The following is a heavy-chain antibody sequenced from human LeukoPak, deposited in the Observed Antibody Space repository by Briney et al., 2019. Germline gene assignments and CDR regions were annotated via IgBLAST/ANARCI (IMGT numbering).Heavy chain of an antibody. CDR1: GYTFTGYY. V-gene: IGHV1-2*06. D-gene: IGHD2-8*01. CDR3: AKDPNGDYIGAFDD. J-gene: IGHJ3*01. CDR2: INPNSGDR. Sequence: ASVKVSCKASGYTFTGYYIHWVRQAPGQGLEWMGRINPNSGDRNYAQKFQGRVTMTRDTSISAAYMELSSLRSDDTAIYYCAKDPNGDYIGAFDDWGQGTMVTVSS.